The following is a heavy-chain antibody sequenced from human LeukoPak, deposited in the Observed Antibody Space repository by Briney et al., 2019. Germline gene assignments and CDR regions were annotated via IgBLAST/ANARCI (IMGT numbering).Heavy chain of an antibody. Sequence: SETLSLTCAVYGGSFSGYYWSWIRQPPGKGLEWIGEINHSGSTNYNPSLKSRVTISVDTSKYQFSLKLSSVTAADTAVYYCASSKRYYYDSSGYHRPYYYYGMDVWGQGTTVTVSS. D-gene: IGHD3-22*01. J-gene: IGHJ6*02. CDR1: GGSFSGYY. CDR3: ASSKRYYYDSSGYHRPYYYYGMDV. CDR2: INHSGST. V-gene: IGHV4-34*01.